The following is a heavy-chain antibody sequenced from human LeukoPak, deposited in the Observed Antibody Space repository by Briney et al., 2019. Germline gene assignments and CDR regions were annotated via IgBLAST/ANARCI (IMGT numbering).Heavy chain of an antibody. V-gene: IGHV3-23*01. Sequence: PGGSLRLSCAASGFTFSSYAMSWVRQAPGKGLEWVSAISGSGGSTYYAVSVKGRFTISRDNAKNSLYLQMNSLRAEDTAVYYCASPGIAVRRAGGWGQGTLVTVSS. CDR1: GFTFSSYA. CDR3: ASPGIAVRRAGG. J-gene: IGHJ4*02. CDR2: ISGSGGST. D-gene: IGHD6-19*01.